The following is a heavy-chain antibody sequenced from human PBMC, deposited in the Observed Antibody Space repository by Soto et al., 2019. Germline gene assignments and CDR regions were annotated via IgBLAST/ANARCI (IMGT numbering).Heavy chain of an antibody. J-gene: IGHJ4*02. Sequence: QVQVVESGGGVVQPGRSLRVSCAASGFTFSSYVMHWVRQAPGKGLEWVAVIWYDGSNTYYADSVKGRFTISRDNSKNTLYLQMNSLRAEDTAVYYCAGSLRSFDLLPLDYWGQGTLVTVSS. CDR2: IWYDGSNT. CDR3: AGSLRSFDLLPLDY. D-gene: IGHD3-9*01. V-gene: IGHV3-33*01. CDR1: GFTFSSYV.